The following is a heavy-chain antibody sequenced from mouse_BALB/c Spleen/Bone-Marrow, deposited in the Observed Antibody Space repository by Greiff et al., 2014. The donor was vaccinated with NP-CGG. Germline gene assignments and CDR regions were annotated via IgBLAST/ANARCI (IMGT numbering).Heavy chain of an antibody. Sequence: VQLQQSGAELVRPGVSVKISCEGSGYTFTDYAMHWVKQSHAKSLEWIGVISTYYGDASYNQKFKGKATMTVDKSSSTAYMERARLTSEDSAIYYCVRRGGFYAMDYWGQGTSVTVSA. CDR3: VRRGGFYAMDY. J-gene: IGHJ4*01. CDR2: ISTYYGDA. CDR1: GYTFTDYA. V-gene: IGHV1S137*01.